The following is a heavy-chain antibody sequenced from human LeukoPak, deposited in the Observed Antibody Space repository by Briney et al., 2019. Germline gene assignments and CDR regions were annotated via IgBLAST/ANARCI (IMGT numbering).Heavy chain of an antibody. CDR1: DGSIRTYH. J-gene: IGHJ4*02. D-gene: IGHD3-10*01. CDR2: IYSSGST. CDR3: ARGRGLGDY. Sequence: PSETLSLTCTVSDGSIRTYHWSWIRQAPEKGLEWIGSIYSSGSTSYNPSVKSRVTISLDTSKNQFSLKPSSVTAADTAVYYCARGRGLGDYRGQGTLVTVSS. V-gene: IGHV4-59*01.